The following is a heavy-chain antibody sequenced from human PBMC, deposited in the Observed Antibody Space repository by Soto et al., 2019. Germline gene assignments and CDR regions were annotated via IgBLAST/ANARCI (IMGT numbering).Heavy chain of an antibody. D-gene: IGHD3-9*01. Sequence: PSETLSLTCTVSGDSIRGSYWAWIRQPPGKGLEWIGYIYYTATTNYNPSLKSRVTISLDTSKKQFSLKLASVTAADTAVYYCARTTAVPNTLRSRYFFDFWGQGTLVTVSS. CDR3: ARTTAVPNTLRSRYFFDF. V-gene: IGHV4-59*01. CDR2: IYYTATT. J-gene: IGHJ4*02. CDR1: GDSIRGSY.